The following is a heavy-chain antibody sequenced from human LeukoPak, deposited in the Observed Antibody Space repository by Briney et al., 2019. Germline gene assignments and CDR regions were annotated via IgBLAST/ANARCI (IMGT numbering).Heavy chain of an antibody. Sequence: SATLSLTCSVSGGSVNSGTYYWSWIRQPAGKGLEWIGRIYTSGSTNYNPSLKSRVTMSVDTSKNQFSLKLSSVTAADTAVYYCARVDYYYYMDVWGKGTTVTVSS. CDR1: GGSVNSGTYY. J-gene: IGHJ6*03. CDR3: ARVDYYYYMDV. CDR2: IYTSGST. V-gene: IGHV4-61*02.